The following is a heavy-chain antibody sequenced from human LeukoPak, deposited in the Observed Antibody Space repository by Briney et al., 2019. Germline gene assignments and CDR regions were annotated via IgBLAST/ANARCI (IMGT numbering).Heavy chain of an antibody. D-gene: IGHD3-22*01. V-gene: IGHV3-48*03. CDR3: ATIPYDSSGYYPPDY. CDR2: ISSRGDTK. CDR1: GFTFTNYE. J-gene: IGHJ4*02. Sequence: GGSLRLSCAASGFTFTNYEMNWVRQAPGKGLEWVSYISSRGDTKYYADSVKGRFTISRDNAKNSLYLQMNSLRAEDTAVYYCATIPYDSSGYYPPDYWGQGTLVTVSS.